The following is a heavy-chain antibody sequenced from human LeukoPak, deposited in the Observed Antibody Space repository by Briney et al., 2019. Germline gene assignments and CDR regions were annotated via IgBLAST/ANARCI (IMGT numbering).Heavy chain of an antibody. Sequence: ASVKVSCKASGYTFTSYDINWVRQATGQGLEWMGWMNPNSGNTGYAQKFQGRVTMTRNTSISTAYMELSSLRSDDTAVYYCARDGIAVAGTPPYYYGMDVWGQGTTVTVSS. CDR3: ARDGIAVAGTPPYYYGMDV. D-gene: IGHD6-19*01. V-gene: IGHV1-8*01. CDR1: GYTFTSYD. J-gene: IGHJ6*02. CDR2: MNPNSGNT.